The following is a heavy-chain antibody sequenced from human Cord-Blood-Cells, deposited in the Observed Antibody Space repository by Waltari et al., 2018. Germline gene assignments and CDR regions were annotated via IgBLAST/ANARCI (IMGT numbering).Heavy chain of an antibody. Sequence: EVQLVESGGGLVQPGGSLRLSCAASGFTFSSYEMNWVRQAPGKGLEWVSYISSSGSTIYYPGSVKGRFTISRDNAKNSLYLQMNSLRAEDTAVYYCAREGRVGATFDYWGQGTLVTVSS. CDR1: GFTFSSYE. CDR3: AREGRVGATFDY. J-gene: IGHJ4*02. CDR2: ISSSGSTI. V-gene: IGHV3-48*03. D-gene: IGHD1-26*01.